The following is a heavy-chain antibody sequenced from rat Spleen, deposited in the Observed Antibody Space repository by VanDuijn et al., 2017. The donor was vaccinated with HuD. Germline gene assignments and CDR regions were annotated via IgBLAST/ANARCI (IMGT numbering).Heavy chain of an antibody. D-gene: IGHD1-12*02. V-gene: IGHV3-3*01. Sequence: EVQLQESGPGLVKPSQSLSLTCSVTDYSIPSSYGWSWIRTSPGNKLDALVFITIAGSTNYNPSLKSRISITRDTSKNQFFLQVNSVTTEDTANYYCARRRYDGTYYLYWGQGVMVTVSS. J-gene: IGHJ2*01. CDR2: ITIAGST. CDR1: DYSIPSSYG. CDR3: ARRRYDGTYYLY.